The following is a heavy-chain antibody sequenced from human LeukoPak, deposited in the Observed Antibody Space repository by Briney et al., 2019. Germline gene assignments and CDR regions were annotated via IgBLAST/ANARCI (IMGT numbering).Heavy chain of an antibody. CDR2: IYYSGST. Sequence: SQTLSLTCTVSGGPISSGGYYWSWIRQHPGKGLEWIGYIYYSGSTYYNPSLKSRVTISVDTSKNQFSLKLSSVTAADTAVYYCARMVGLRLGELSFHYWGQGTLVTVSS. CDR3: ARMVGLRLGELSFHY. D-gene: IGHD3-16*02. J-gene: IGHJ4*02. V-gene: IGHV4-31*03. CDR1: GGPISSGGYY.